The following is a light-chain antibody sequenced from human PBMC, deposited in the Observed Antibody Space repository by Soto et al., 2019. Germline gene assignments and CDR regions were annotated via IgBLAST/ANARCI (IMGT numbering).Light chain of an antibody. Sequence: DIQMTQSPSPLSASVGDRVTITFRASQSISGSLAWYQQKPGKAPELLIYDASSLQGGVPSRFSGSGSGTEFTLTISSLQPDDFATYYCQHYNSYLWTFGQGTKVDIK. CDR2: DAS. J-gene: IGKJ1*01. V-gene: IGKV1-5*01. CDR1: QSISGS. CDR3: QHYNSYLWT.